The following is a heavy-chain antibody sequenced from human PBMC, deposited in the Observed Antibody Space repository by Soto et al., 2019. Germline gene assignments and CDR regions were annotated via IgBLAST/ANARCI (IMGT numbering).Heavy chain of an antibody. Sequence: SPTLSLPRDISGDSVPNVYAAWDWLRQSPARGREWLGRTYYRSRWLTDYAVSVDGRITVNPDTSKNQFSLQLTSVTPEDTAMYHCAAYSSEKKTFASWGQGTLVTVSS. D-gene: IGHD6-19*01. J-gene: IGHJ4*02. CDR2: TYYRSRWLT. V-gene: IGHV6-1*01. CDR3: AAYSSEKKTFAS. CDR1: GDSVPNVYAA.